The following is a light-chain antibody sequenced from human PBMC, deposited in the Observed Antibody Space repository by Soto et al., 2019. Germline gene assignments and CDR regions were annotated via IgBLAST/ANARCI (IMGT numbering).Light chain of an antibody. J-gene: IGLJ2*01. CDR1: SSDVGSYNY. CDR2: EVS. V-gene: IGLV2-8*01. Sequence: QSALTQPPSASGSPGQSVTISCTGTSSDVGSYNYVSWYQQYPGKAPKLMLYEVSKRPSGVPDRFSGSKSGNTASLTVSGLQAEDEADYYCSSRGGNTPVVFGGGTKLTVL. CDR3: SSRGGNTPVV.